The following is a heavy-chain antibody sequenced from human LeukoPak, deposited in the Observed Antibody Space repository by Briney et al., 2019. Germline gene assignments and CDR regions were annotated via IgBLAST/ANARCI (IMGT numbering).Heavy chain of an antibody. CDR1: GYSISSGYY. V-gene: IGHV4-38-2*02. J-gene: IGHJ5*02. CDR2: IYHSGST. D-gene: IGHD4-17*01. CDR3: ARGFARVSETTVTTTGRFDP. Sequence: SETLSLTCTVSGYSISSGYYWGWIRQPPGKGLEWIGGIYHSGSTYYNPSLKSRVTISVDTSKNQFSLKLSSVTAADTAVYYCARGFARVSETTVTTTGRFDPWGQGTLVTVSS.